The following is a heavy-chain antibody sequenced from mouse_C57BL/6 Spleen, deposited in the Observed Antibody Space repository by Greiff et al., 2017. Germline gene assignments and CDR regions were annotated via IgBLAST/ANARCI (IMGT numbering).Heavy chain of an antibody. V-gene: IGHV1-52*01. D-gene: IGHD3-3*01. CDR3: ARVLGTGYFDV. J-gene: IGHJ1*03. Sequence: QVQLKQPGAELVRPGSSVKLSCKASGYTFTSYWMHWVKQRPIQGLEWIGNIDPSDSETHYNQKFKDKATLTVDKSSSTAYMQLSSLTSEDSAVYYCARVLGTGYFDVWGTGTTVTVSS. CDR2: IDPSDSET. CDR1: GYTFTSYW.